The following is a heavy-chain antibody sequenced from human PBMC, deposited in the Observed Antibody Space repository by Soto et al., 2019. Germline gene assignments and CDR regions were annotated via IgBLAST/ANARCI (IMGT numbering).Heavy chain of an antibody. CDR3: AKDFHFWSGPWDY. CDR2: ISGSGGST. D-gene: IGHD3-3*02. Sequence: GGSLRLSCAASGFTFSSYAMSWVRQAPGKGLEWVSAISGSGGSTYYADSVKGRFTISRDNSKNTLYLQMNSLRAEDTAVYYCAKDFHFWSGPWDYWGQATLVTISS. CDR1: GFTFSSYA. J-gene: IGHJ4*02. V-gene: IGHV3-23*01.